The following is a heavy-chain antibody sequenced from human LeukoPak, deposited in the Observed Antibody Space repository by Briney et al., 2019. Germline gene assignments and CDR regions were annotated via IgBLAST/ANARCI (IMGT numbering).Heavy chain of an antibody. D-gene: IGHD6-13*01. V-gene: IGHV3-33*08. CDR1: GFTFSSYS. CDR3: ARAPRIAQSYYYYGMDV. J-gene: IGHJ6*02. Sequence: SLRLSCAASGFTFSSYSMNWVRQAPGKGLEWVAVIWYDGSNKYYADSVKGRFTISRDNSKNTLYLQMNSLRAEDTAVYYCARAPRIAQSYYYYGMDVWGQGTTVTVSS. CDR2: IWYDGSNK.